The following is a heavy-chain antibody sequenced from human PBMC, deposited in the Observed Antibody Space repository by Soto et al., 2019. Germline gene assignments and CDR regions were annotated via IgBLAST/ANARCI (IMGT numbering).Heavy chain of an antibody. J-gene: IGHJ1*01. D-gene: IGHD3-16*01. CDR1: GYTFTKFH. CDR3: ARDVIVFYNYEALRYLFAL. V-gene: IGHV1-46*01. Sequence: ASVKVSCKASGYTFTKFHIHWVRQAPGQGLEWMGMIDPSGGVTRDAQRFQGRITMTSDTSTSSVYMELRGLTSEDTAVYYCARDVIVFYNYEALRYLFALCGPGSLVTVSS. CDR2: IDPSGGVT.